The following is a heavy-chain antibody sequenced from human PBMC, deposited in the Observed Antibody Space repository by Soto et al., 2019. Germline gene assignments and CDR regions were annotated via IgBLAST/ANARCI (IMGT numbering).Heavy chain of an antibody. D-gene: IGHD2-8*01. Sequence: GGSLRLSCAASGFTFSSYAMHWVRQAPGKGLEWVAVISYDGSNKYYADSVKGRFTISRDNSKNTLYLQMNSLRAEDTAVYYCARVIQTLGGRRYCTNGVCYNLYYYYGMDVWGQGTTVTVSS. J-gene: IGHJ6*02. CDR2: ISYDGSNK. CDR3: ARVIQTLGGRRYCTNGVCYNLYYYYGMDV. V-gene: IGHV3-30-3*01. CDR1: GFTFSSYA.